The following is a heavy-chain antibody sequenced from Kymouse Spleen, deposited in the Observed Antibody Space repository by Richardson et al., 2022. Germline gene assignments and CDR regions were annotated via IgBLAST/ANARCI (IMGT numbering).Heavy chain of an antibody. CDR2: IWYDGSNK. J-gene: IGHJ6*02. V-gene: IGHV3-33*01. CDR1: GFTFSSYG. D-gene: IGHD3-10*01. CDR3: AHYGSGSYLGYYYYGMDV. Sequence: QVQLVESGGGVVQPGRSLRLSCAASGFTFSSYGMHWVRQAPGKGLEWVAVIWYDGSNKYYADSVKGRFTISRDNSKNTLYLQMNSLRAEDTAVYYCAHYGSGSYLGYYYYGMDVWGQGTTVTVSS.